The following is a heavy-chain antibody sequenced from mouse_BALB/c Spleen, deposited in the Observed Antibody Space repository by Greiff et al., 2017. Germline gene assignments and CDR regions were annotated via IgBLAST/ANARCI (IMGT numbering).Heavy chain of an antibody. J-gene: IGHJ4*01. CDR3: TRSGYYGSSYYYAMDY. V-gene: IGHV1S81*02. D-gene: IGHD1-1*01. Sequence: QVQLQQSGAELVKPGASVKLSCKASGYTFTSYYMYWVKQRPGQGLEWIGEINPSNGGTNFNEKFKSKATLTVDKSSSTAYMQLSSLTSEDSAVYYCTRSGYYGSSYYYAMDYWGQGTSVTVSS. CDR1: GYTFTSYY. CDR2: INPSNGGT.